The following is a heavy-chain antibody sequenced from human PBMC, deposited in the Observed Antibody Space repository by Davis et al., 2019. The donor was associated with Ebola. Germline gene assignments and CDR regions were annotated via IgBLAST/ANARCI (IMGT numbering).Heavy chain of an antibody. J-gene: IGHJ3*02. CDR1: GFTFSVYA. D-gene: IGHD2-2*01. Sequence: GGSLRLSCAASGFTFSVYAMTWVRQAPGKGLEWVSGISVRGDGTSYSDSVKGRFTISRDNSKNTLYLQINRLTAEDTAVYYCAREAAVISSMSDLDIWGQGTMVTVSS. V-gene: IGHV3-23*01. CDR2: ISVRGDGT. CDR3: AREAAVISSMSDLDI.